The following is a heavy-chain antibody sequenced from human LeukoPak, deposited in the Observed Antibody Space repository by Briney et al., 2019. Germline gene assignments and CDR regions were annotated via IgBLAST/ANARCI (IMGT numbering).Heavy chain of an antibody. Sequence: ASVKVSCKAFGYTFSNYAMNWVRQAPGQGLEWMGWINSKTGNPTYAQAFKGRFVFSFDTSVSTAYLQISSLKAEDTAVYYCASGLTGWSTDPLDYWGQGTLLTVSS. CDR1: GYTFSNYA. CDR3: ASGLTGWSTDPLDY. CDR2: INSKTGNP. D-gene: IGHD6-19*01. J-gene: IGHJ4*02. V-gene: IGHV7-4-1*02.